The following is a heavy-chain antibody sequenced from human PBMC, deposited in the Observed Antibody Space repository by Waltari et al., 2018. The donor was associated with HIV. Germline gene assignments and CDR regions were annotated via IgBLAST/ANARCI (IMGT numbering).Heavy chain of an antibody. J-gene: IGHJ5*02. V-gene: IGHV1-3*01. Sequence: QVQLVQSGAEVKKPGASVKVSCTASGYTFPSYAMHWVRQAPGQRLEWMGWINAGNGNTKYSQKFQGRVTITRDTSASTAYMELSSLRSEDTAVYYCARDLGYSSSWPGGWFDPWGQGTLVTVSS. CDR3: ARDLGYSSSWPGGWFDP. CDR2: INAGNGNT. CDR1: GYTFPSYA. D-gene: IGHD6-13*01.